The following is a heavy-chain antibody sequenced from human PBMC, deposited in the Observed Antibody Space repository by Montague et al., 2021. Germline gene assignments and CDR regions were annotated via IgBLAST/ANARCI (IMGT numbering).Heavy chain of an antibody. CDR2: LDYNGTT. CDR1: GDSISSKGNF. D-gene: IGHD2/OR15-2a*01. CDR3: ARHRSRHHSMAFVASDHYFYMDV. V-gene: IGHV4-39*01. Sequence: SETLSLTCSVSGDSISSKGNFWGWIRQPPGKGLEWIGVLDYNGTTYYSPSLRSRVTISVDTSKSQFSLKVTAVTAADTAVYYCARHRSRHHSMAFVASDHYFYMDVWGTGTTVAVSS. J-gene: IGHJ6*03.